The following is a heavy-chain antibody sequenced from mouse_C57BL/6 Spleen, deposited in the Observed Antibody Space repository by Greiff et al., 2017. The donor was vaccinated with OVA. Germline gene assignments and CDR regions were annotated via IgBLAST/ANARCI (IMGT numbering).Heavy chain of an antibody. Sequence: VKLMESGPGLVAPSQSLSITCTVSGFSLTSYAISWVRQPPGKGLEWIGVIWTGGGTNYNSALKYRLSISKDNSKSQVCLKMNSLQSDYTAMYYCARNYYAEGAMDYWGQGTSVTVSS. J-gene: IGHJ4*01. CDR3: ARNYYAEGAMDY. D-gene: IGHD1-1*01. CDR2: IWTGGGT. V-gene: IGHV2-9-1*01. CDR1: GFSLTSYA.